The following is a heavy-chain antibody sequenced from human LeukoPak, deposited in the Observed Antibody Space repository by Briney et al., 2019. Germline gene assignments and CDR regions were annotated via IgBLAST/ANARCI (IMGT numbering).Heavy chain of an antibody. Sequence: GSLRLSCAASGFTFRSYEMDWVRQAPGKGLEWVSYISSSGSTIYYADSVKGRFTISRDNAKNSLYLQMSSLRAEDTAVYYCARSSTSCDYWGQGTLVTVSS. CDR3: ARSSTSCDY. J-gene: IGHJ4*02. D-gene: IGHD2-2*01. CDR1: GFTFRSYE. CDR2: ISSSGSTI. V-gene: IGHV3-48*03.